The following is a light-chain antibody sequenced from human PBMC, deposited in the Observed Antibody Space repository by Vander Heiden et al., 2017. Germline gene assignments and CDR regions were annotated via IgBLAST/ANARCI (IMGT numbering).Light chain of an antibody. V-gene: IGLV3-1*01. CDR3: QAGDSSTVV. CDR1: KLGDKY. CDR2: QDN. J-gene: IGLJ2*01. Sequence: SYELTQSPSVSVSPGQTASITCSGDKLGDKYACWYQQKPGQSPVLVIYQDNKRPSGIPERFSGSNSGNTATLTISGTQARDEADYYCQAGDSSTVVFGGGTKLTVL.